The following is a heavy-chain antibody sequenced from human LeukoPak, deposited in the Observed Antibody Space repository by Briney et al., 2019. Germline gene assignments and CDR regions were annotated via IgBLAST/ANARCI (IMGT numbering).Heavy chain of an antibody. CDR2: IRIKACGGTT. CDR1: GFTFGDYA. D-gene: IGHD4-17*01. V-gene: IGHV3-49*03. CDR3: TRESDGDYHFDY. Sequence: GGSLRLSCTASGFTFGDYAMTWFRQAPGKGLEWVGFIRIKACGGTTEYAASVKGRFTISRDDSKSIAYLQMNSLKTEDTAVYYCTRESDGDYHFDYWGQGTLVTVSS. J-gene: IGHJ4*02.